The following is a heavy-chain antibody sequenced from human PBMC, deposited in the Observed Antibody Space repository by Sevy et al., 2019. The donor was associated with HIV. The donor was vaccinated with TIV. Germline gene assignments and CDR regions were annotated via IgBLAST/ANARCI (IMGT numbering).Heavy chain of an antibody. CDR2: ITWDAAKT. CDR1: GFTFDDYT. Sequence: GGSLRLSCAASGFTFDDYTMHRVRQVPWKGLEWVSLITWDAAKTDYADSVKGRFTVSRDNSENSLYLQMNSLRTEDTALYFCAKDIPGWSGFDYWGQGTLVTVSS. J-gene: IGHJ4*02. CDR3: AKDIPGWSGFDY. V-gene: IGHV3-43*01. D-gene: IGHD3-10*01.